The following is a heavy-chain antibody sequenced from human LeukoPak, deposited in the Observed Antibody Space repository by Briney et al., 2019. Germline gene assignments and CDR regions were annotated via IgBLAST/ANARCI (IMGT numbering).Heavy chain of an antibody. J-gene: IGHJ4*02. D-gene: IGHD6-13*01. CDR1: GGSFSGYY. V-gene: IGHV4-34*01. CDR3: ARASTNIAAAYFDY. CDR2: INHSGST. Sequence: SETLSLTCAVYGGSFSGYYWSWIRQPPGKGLEWIGEINHSGSTNYNPSLKSRVTISVDTSKNQFSLKLSSVTAADTAVYYCARASTNIAAAYFDYWGQGTLVTVSS.